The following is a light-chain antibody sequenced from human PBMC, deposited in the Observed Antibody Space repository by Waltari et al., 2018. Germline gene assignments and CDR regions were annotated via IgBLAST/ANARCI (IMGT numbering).Light chain of an antibody. CDR2: KNL. V-gene: IGLV1-47*01. CDR1: TSNVGTNY. CDR3: SAWDDSRGGLWV. J-gene: IGLJ3*02. Sequence: QSLLTQPPSVSAAPGQQVTIPCSGSTSNVGTNYVFCFQHFVGLAPRLLIYKNLERPSGVSDRFSASKSGTSASLFIAGLRSEDEALYYCSAWDDSRGGLWVFGGGTRVTVL.